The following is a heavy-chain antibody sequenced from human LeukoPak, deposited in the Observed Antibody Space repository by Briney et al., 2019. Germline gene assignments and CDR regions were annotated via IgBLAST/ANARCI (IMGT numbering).Heavy chain of an antibody. CDR1: GYTFTNYG. D-gene: IGHD2-15*01. CDR2: ISAYNGNT. J-gene: IGHJ4*02. Sequence: GASVKVSCKASGYTFTNYGVSWVRQAPGQGLEWMGWISAYNGNTNYAQKLQGRVTTTTDTSTSTAYMELRSLRSDDTAVYYCARSFVVVAAMYYFDYWGQGTLVTVSS. V-gene: IGHV1-18*01. CDR3: ARSFVVVAAMYYFDY.